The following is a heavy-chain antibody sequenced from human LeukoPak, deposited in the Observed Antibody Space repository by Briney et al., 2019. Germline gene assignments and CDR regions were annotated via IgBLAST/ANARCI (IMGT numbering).Heavy chain of an antibody. CDR3: ARWRGYDLGFDY. CDR1: GGSISSYY. D-gene: IGHD3-3*01. Sequence: KPSETLSLTCTVSGGSISSYYWSWIRQPPGKGLEWIGYIYYSGNTNYNPSLKSRVTISVDTSKNQFSLKLSSVTAADTAVYYCARWRGYDLGFDYWGQGTLVTVSS. J-gene: IGHJ4*02. CDR2: IYYSGNT. V-gene: IGHV4-59*12.